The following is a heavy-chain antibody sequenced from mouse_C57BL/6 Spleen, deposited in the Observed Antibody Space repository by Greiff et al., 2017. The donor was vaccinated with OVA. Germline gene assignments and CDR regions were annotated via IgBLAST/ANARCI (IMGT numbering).Heavy chain of an antibody. J-gene: IGHJ1*03. V-gene: IGHV14-1*01. CDR3: TPYYGSSHGYFDV. D-gene: IGHD1-1*01. CDR1: GFNIKDYY. CDR2: IDPEDGDT. Sequence: VQLKQSGAELVRPGASVKLSCTASGFNIKDYYMHWVKQRPEQGLEWIGRIDPEDGDTEYAPKFQGKATMTADPSSNTAYLQLSSLTSEDTAVYYCTPYYGSSHGYFDVWGTGTTVTVSS.